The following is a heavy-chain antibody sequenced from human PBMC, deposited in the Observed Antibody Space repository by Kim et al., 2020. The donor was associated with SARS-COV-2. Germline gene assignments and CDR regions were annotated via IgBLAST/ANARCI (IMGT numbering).Heavy chain of an antibody. CDR1: GGSFSGYY. Sequence: SETLSLTCAVYGGSFSGYYWSWIRQPPGKGLEWIGEINHSGSTNYNPSLKSRVTISVDTSKNQFSLKLSSVTAADTAVYYCARGTSLLLWFGESPMDWGWFDPWGQGTLVTVSS. CDR3: ARGTSLLLWFGESPMDWGWFDP. J-gene: IGHJ5*02. V-gene: IGHV4-34*01. CDR2: INHSGST. D-gene: IGHD3-10*01.